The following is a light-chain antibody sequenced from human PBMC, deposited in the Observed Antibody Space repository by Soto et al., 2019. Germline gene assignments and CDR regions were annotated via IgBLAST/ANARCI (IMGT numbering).Light chain of an antibody. CDR2: RNN. Sequence: QSVLTQPPSASGTPGQRVTISCSGSSSNIGSNYVFWYQHLPGTAPKLLIYRNNQRPSGVPDRFSGSKSGTSASLAISGLRYEDETDYYCSASYDSLLSVVFGGGTKVTVL. J-gene: IGLJ2*01. CDR3: SASYDSLLSVV. V-gene: IGLV1-47*01. CDR1: SSNIGSNY.